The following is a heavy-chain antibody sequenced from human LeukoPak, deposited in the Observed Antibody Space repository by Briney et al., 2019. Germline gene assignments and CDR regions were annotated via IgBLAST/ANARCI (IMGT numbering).Heavy chain of an antibody. J-gene: IGHJ3*02. Sequence: GGSLRLSCAASGFTFSSYSMNWVRQAPGKGLEWVSYISSSSSTIYYADSVKGRFTISRDNAKNSLYLQMNSLRAEDTAVYYCARAYYDILTGLDAFDIWGQGTMVTVSS. D-gene: IGHD3-9*01. CDR3: ARAYYDILTGLDAFDI. CDR2: ISSSSSTI. CDR1: GFTFSSYS. V-gene: IGHV3-48*04.